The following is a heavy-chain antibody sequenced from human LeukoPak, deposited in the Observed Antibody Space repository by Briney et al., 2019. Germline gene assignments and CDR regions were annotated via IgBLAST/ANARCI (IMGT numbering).Heavy chain of an antibody. J-gene: IGHJ4*02. CDR2: MNPNSGNT. CDR1: GYTFTSYD. CDR3: ARVPNYSSSSPYYFDY. Sequence: ASVKVSCKASGYTFTSYDINWVRQATGQGLEWMGWMNPNSGNTGYAQKFQGRVTITADESTSTAYMELSSLRFEDTAVYYCARVPNYSSSSPYYFDYWGQGTLVTVSS. D-gene: IGHD6-6*01. V-gene: IGHV1-8*03.